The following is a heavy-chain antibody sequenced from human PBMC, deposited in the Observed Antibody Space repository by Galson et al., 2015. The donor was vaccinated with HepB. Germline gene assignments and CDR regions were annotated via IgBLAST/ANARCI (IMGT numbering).Heavy chain of an antibody. D-gene: IGHD3-10*01. Sequence: SVKVSCKASGYIFSTYAMHWVRQAPGQRLEWMGWINAVNGHTEYSQKFQDRVAIIRDTSANIGYMELSSLRSEDTAVYYCARVGLQGVIISENWFDTWGQGTLVTVSS. CDR2: INAVNGHT. V-gene: IGHV1-3*01. CDR1: GYIFSTYA. J-gene: IGHJ5*02. CDR3: ARVGLQGVIISENWFDT.